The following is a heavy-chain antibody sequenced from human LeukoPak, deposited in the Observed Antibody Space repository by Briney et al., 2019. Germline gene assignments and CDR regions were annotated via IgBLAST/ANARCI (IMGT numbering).Heavy chain of an antibody. CDR3: AKDGLNYDFWSGYYPLGAFDI. CDR2: ISGSGGST. D-gene: IGHD3-3*01. J-gene: IGHJ3*02. V-gene: IGHV3-23*01. CDR1: GFTFSSYA. Sequence: PGGSQRLSCAASGFTFSSYAMSWVRQAPGKGLEWVSAISGSGGSTYYADSVKGRFTISRDNSKNTLYLQMNSLRAEDTAVYYCAKDGLNYDFWSGYYPLGAFDIWGQGTMVTVSS.